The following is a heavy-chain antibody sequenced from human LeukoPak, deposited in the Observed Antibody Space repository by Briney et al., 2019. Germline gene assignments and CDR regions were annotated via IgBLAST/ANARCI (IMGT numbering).Heavy chain of an antibody. D-gene: IGHD6-19*01. CDR3: ARERRQWLAFDY. CDR2: ISAGNGNT. V-gene: IGHV1-3*01. Sequence: ASVTVSCKASGYTFTSYAMHWVRQAPGQRLEWMGWISAGNGNTKYSQKFQGRVTITRDTSASTAYMELSSLRSEDTAVYYCARERRQWLAFDYWGQGTLVTVSS. CDR1: GYTFTSYA. J-gene: IGHJ4*02.